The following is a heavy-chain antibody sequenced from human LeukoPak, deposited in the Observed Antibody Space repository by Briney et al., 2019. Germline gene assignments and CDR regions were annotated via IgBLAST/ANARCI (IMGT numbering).Heavy chain of an antibody. CDR1: GYTFTSYG. CDR2: ISAYNGNT. V-gene: IGHV1-18*01. D-gene: IGHD3-3*01. CDR3: ARGRLRFPPNWFDP. Sequence: ASVKVSCKASGYTFTSYGVSWVRQAPGQGLEWMGWISAYNGNTNYAQKLQGRVTMTTDTSTSTAYMDLRSLRSDDTAVYYCARGRLRFPPNWFDPWGQGTLVTVPS. J-gene: IGHJ5*02.